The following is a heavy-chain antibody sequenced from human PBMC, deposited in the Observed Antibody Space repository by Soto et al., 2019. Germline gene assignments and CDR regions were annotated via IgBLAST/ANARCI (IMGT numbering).Heavy chain of an antibody. CDR2: ISAYNGNT. CDR1: GYTFTSYG. CDR3: ARDIPYDYVWGSYRGGYYYYGMDV. V-gene: IGHV1-18*04. D-gene: IGHD3-16*02. J-gene: IGHJ6*02. Sequence: QVQLVQSGAEVKKPGASVKVSCKSSGYTFTSYGITWVRQAPGQGLEWVGWISAYNGNTNYAQKLQGRGTMTTDTSTSTAYMELRSLRSDDTAVYYCARDIPYDYVWGSYRGGYYYYGMDVWGQGTTVTVSS.